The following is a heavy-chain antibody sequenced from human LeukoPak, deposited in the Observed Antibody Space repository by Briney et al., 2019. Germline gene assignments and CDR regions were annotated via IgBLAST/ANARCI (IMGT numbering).Heavy chain of an antibody. CDR3: AREDYYYYYMDV. V-gene: IGHV3-21*01. CDR1: GFTFSSYS. CDR2: ISSSSSYI. Sequence: GGSLRLSCAASGFTFSSYSMNWVRQAPGKGLEWVSSISSSSSYIYYADSVKGRFTISRDNAKNSLYPQMNSLRAEDTAVYYCAREDYYYYYMDVWGKGTTVTVSS. J-gene: IGHJ6*03.